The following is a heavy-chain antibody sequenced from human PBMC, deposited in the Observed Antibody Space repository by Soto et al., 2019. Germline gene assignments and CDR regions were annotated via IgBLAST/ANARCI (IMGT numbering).Heavy chain of an antibody. Sequence: GGSLRLSCAASGFTFSSYAMSWVRQAPGKGLEWVSAISGSGGSTYYADSVKGRFTISRDNSKNTLYLQMNSLRAEVTAVYYCAKAPTVYFYMDVWGKGTTVTVSS. D-gene: IGHD4-17*01. CDR1: GFTFSSYA. V-gene: IGHV3-23*01. CDR2: ISGSGGST. J-gene: IGHJ6*03. CDR3: AKAPTVYFYMDV.